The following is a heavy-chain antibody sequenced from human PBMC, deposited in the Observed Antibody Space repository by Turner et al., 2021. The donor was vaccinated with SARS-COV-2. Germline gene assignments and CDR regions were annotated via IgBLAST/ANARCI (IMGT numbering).Heavy chain of an antibody. V-gene: IGHV3-30*18. CDR2: ISYDGSDK. J-gene: IGHJ6*02. CDR3: AKESGSYYYYYYGMDV. CDR1: GFTFSSYG. D-gene: IGHD1-26*01. Sequence: QVQLVESGGGVVKPGRSLRLSCAASGFTFSSYGMHWVRQAPGKGLEWVAVISYDGSDKYYADSVKGRFTISRDNSKNTLYLQMNSLRAEDTAVYYCAKESGSYYYYYYGMDVWGQGTTVTVSS.